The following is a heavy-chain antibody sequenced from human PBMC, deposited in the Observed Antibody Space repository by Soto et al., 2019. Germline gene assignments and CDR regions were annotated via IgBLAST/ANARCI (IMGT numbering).Heavy chain of an antibody. CDR3: ARDPETKEWLLSYGMDV. J-gene: IGHJ6*02. CDR1: GGTFSSYA. CDR2: IIPIFGTA. Sequence: QVQLVQSGAEVKKPGSSVKVSCKASGGTFSSYAISWVRQAPGQGLEWMGGIIPIFGTASYAQKFQGRVTITADESTSTAYMELSSLRSEDTAVYYCARDPETKEWLLSYGMDVWGQGTTVTVSS. D-gene: IGHD3-3*01. V-gene: IGHV1-69*12.